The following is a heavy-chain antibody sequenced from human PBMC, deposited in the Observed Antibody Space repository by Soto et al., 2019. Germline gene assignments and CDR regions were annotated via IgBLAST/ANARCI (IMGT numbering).Heavy chain of an antibody. V-gene: IGHV3-33*01. CDR3: ARDSRTIFGVDFDY. Sequence: PGGSLRLSCAASGFTFSSYGMHWVRQAPGKGLEWVAVIWYDGSTIYYADSVKGRFTISRDNAKNSLYLQMNSLRDGDTAVYYCARDSRTIFGVDFDYWGQGTLVTVSS. CDR2: IWYDGSTI. CDR1: GFTFSSYG. J-gene: IGHJ4*02. D-gene: IGHD3-3*01.